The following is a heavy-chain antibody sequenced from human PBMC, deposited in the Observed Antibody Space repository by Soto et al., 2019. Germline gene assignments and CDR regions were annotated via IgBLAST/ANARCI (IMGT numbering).Heavy chain of an antibody. J-gene: IGHJ4*02. Sequence: QVQLQQWGAGLLKPSETLSLTCAVYGGSFSGYYWSWIRQPPGKGLEWIGEINHSGSTNYNPSLKRRATLSVDTSKNQFSLKLNSVTAAATAVYYCARPAIAATVSAFDFWGQGTLVTVSS. D-gene: IGHD6-13*01. CDR3: ARPAIAATVSAFDF. CDR2: INHSGST. V-gene: IGHV4-34*02. CDR1: GGSFSGYY.